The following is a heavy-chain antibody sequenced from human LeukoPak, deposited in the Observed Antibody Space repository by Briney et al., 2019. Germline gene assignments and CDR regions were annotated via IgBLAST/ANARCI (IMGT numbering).Heavy chain of an antibody. V-gene: IGHV4-34*01. CDR1: GGSFSGYY. D-gene: IGHD2-15*01. CDR2: INHSGST. J-gene: IGHJ6*03. Sequence: SETLSLTCAVYGGSFSGYYWSWIRQPPGKGLEWIGEINHSGSTNYNPSLKSRVTISVDTSKNQLSLKLSSVTAADTAVYYCARGRETLGYCSGGSCYPNYYYMDVWGKGTTVTVSS. CDR3: ARGRETLGYCSGGSCYPNYYYMDV.